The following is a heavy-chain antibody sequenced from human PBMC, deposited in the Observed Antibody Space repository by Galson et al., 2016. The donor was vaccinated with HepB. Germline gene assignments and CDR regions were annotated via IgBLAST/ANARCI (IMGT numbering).Heavy chain of an antibody. CDR2: ISAYNGNT. CDR3: ARDYGYDYDSTGYYYVADY. J-gene: IGHJ4*02. CDR1: GYTFSRYG. Sequence: SVKVSCKASGYTFSRYGINWVRQAPGQGLEWMGWISAYNGNTNYAQKLQGRVTMTTDTSTNTAYMEVRSLTSDETAMYYCARDYGYDYDSTGYYYVADYWGQGTLVTVSS. D-gene: IGHD3-22*01. V-gene: IGHV1-18*01.